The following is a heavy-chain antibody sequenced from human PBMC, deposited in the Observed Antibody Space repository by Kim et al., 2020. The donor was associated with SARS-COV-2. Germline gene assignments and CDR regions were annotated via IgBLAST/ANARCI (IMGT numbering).Heavy chain of an antibody. D-gene: IGHD2-2*01. Sequence: GGSLRLSCAASGFTVSTNYMSWVRQAPGKGLEWVSTIYAGGSTYYAESVKGRFTISRDNSKNTLYLQMNSLKTEDTAVFYCATDPFLHQPPREWGQGALVTVSS. CDR2: IYAGGST. CDR3: ATDPFLHQPPRE. CDR1: GFTVSTNY. J-gene: IGHJ4*02. V-gene: IGHV3-66*02.